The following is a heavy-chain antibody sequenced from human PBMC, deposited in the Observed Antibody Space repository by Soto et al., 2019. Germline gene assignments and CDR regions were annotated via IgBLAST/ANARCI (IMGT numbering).Heavy chain of an antibody. CDR1: GYTFTSYG. Sequence: ASVKVSCKASGYTFTSYGISWVRQAPGQGLEWMGWISAYNGNTNYAQKLQGRVTMTTDTSTSTAYMELRSLRSDDTAVYYCARFSAAVVGTTTIAHAFDILGKGTMVTVSS. J-gene: IGHJ3*02. CDR2: ISAYNGNT. CDR3: ARFSAAVVGTTTIAHAFDI. D-gene: IGHD2-15*01. V-gene: IGHV1-18*01.